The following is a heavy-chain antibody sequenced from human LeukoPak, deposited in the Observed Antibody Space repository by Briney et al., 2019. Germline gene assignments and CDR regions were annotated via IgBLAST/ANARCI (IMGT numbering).Heavy chain of an antibody. V-gene: IGHV4-39*07. D-gene: IGHD3-22*01. CDR2: IFYSGGT. J-gene: IGHJ4*02. Sequence: KASETLSLTCTVSGGSISSSRDYWGWIRQPPGKGLEWIGNIFYSGGTYYNPSLKSRVTMSVDTSKNQFSLKLSSVTAADTAVYYCARDSYDSSGYSVNWGQGTLVTVSS. CDR3: ARDSYDSSGYSVN. CDR1: GGSISSSRDY.